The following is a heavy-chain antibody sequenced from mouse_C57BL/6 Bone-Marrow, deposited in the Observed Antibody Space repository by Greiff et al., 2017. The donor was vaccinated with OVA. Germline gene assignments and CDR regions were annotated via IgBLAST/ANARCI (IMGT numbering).Heavy chain of an antibody. V-gene: IGHV1-54*01. J-gene: IGHJ3*01. CDR3: ARGGAGFAY. CDR2: INPGSGGT. CDR1: GYTFTSYW. Sequence: QVQLQQPGAELVKPGASVKVSCKASGYTFTSYWMHWVKQRPGQGLEWIGVINPGSGGTNYNEKFKGKATLTADKSSSTAYMQLSSLTSEDSAVYFCARGGAGFAYWGQGTLVTVSA.